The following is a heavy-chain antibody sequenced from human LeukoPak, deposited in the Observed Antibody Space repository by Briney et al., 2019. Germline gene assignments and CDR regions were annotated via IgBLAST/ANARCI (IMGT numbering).Heavy chain of an antibody. V-gene: IGHV4-4*07. CDR2: IYTSGST. CDR3: ARGHYDILTGYYLFVGYYYMDV. Sequence: PSETLSLTCTVSGGSISSYYWSWIRQPAGKGLEWIGRIYTSGSTNYNPSLKRRVTMSVDPSKNQFSLKLSSVTAADTAVYYCARGHYDILTGYYLFVGYYYMDVWGKGTTVTVSS. CDR1: GGSISSYY. J-gene: IGHJ6*03. D-gene: IGHD3-9*01.